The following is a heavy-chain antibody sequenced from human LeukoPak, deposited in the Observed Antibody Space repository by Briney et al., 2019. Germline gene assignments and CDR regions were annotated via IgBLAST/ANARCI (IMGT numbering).Heavy chain of an antibody. CDR2: ISSSSSYI. CDR3: ARVSFAGGYYFDY. Sequence: VGSLRLSCAASGFTFSSYSMNWVRQAPGKGLEWVSSISSSSSYIYYADSVKSRFTISRDNAKNSLYLQMNSLRAEDTAVYYCARVSFAGGYYFDYWGQGTLVTVSS. CDR1: GFTFSSYS. D-gene: IGHD2-8*02. V-gene: IGHV3-21*01. J-gene: IGHJ4*02.